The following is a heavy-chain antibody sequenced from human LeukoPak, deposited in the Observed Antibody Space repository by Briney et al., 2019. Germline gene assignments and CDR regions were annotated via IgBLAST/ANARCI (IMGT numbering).Heavy chain of an antibody. CDR3: AKDGGGYDTSGYYYGDY. CDR1: GFTFSSYA. J-gene: IGHJ4*02. Sequence: GGSLRLSCAASGFTFSSYAMSWVRQAPGKGLEWVSTISGSGGSTYYADSVKGRFTISRDNSKNTLYLQMNSLRAEDTAVYYCAKDGGGYDTSGYYYGDYWGQGTLVTVSS. V-gene: IGHV3-23*01. D-gene: IGHD3-22*01. CDR2: ISGSGGST.